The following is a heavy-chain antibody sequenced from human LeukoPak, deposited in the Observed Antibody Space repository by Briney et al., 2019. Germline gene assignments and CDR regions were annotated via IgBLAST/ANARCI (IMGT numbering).Heavy chain of an antibody. D-gene: IGHD6-13*01. CDR1: GFTFSSYG. J-gene: IGHJ3*02. CDR2: ILSDGSKE. CDR3: ANALAAAGLHLGAFDI. Sequence: GGSLRLSCAASGFTFSSYGMHWVRQAPGKGLEWVAVILSDGSKEFYTDSVKGRFTISRDNSMNTLYLQMNSLRAEDTAVYYCANALAAAGLHLGAFDIWGQGTMVTVSS. V-gene: IGHV3-33*06.